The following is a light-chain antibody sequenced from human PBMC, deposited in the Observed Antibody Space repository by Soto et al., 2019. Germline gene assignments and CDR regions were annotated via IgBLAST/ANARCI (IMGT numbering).Light chain of an antibody. V-gene: IGKV3-20*01. CDR2: NSS. J-gene: IGKJ2*01. CDR3: QQYSDAPHT. CDR1: RSLSDNH. Sequence: EIVLTQSPGTLSLSPGETAALSCRASRSLSDNHLAWHQQRPGQAPRLLIYNSSSRAAGIPDRFRGSGSGTDFTLTIRRLEPEDFGVYYCQQYSDAPHTFGLGTKVDI.